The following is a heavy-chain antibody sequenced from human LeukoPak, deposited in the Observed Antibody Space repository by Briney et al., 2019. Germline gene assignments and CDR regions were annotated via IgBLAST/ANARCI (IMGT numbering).Heavy chain of an antibody. CDR2: ISGIGGST. D-gene: IGHD4-17*01. Sequence: GGSLRLSCAASGFTFSSYALSWVRQAPGKGLKWVSAISGIGGSTYYADSVKGRFTISRDNSKNTLYLQMNSLRAEDTAVYYCAPLGVTTWLDYWGQGTLVTVSS. J-gene: IGHJ4*02. CDR3: APLGVTTWLDY. CDR1: GFTFSSYA. V-gene: IGHV3-23*01.